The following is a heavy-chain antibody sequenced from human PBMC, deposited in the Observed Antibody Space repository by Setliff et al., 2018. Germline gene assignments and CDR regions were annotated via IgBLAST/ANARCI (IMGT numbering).Heavy chain of an antibody. J-gene: IGHJ6*02. Sequence: GGSLRLSCAASGFSFSTYYMMWFRQAPGKGLEWVANIKQDGSQIYYADSVKGRFTISRDNAKNSLYLQMNSLRAEDTAVYYCAKDSDSSGYYSRYYGMDVWGQGTTVTVSS. V-gene: IGHV3-7*03. CDR2: IKQDGSQI. CDR1: GFSFSTYY. CDR3: AKDSDSSGYYSRYYGMDV. D-gene: IGHD3-22*01.